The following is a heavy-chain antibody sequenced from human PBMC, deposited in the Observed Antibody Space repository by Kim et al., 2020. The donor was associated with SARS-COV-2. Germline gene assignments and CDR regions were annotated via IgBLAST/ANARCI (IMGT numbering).Heavy chain of an antibody. V-gene: IGHV1-46*01. D-gene: IGHD5-18*01. CDR2: INPSGGST. Sequence: ASVKVSCKASGYTFTSYYMHWVRQAPGQGLEWMGIINPSGGSTSYAQKFQGRVTMTRDTSTSTVYMELSSLRSEDTAVYYCAREATGAGGNTAMAYGGFDYWGQGTLVTVSS. CDR3: AREATGAGGNTAMAYGGFDY. CDR1: GYTFTSYY. J-gene: IGHJ4*02.